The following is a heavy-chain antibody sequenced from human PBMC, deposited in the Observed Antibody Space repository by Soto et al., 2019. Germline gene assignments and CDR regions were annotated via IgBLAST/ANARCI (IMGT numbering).Heavy chain of an antibody. CDR3: VREGGDNWFDP. CDR1: GDFISNTTYY. D-gene: IGHD3-16*01. Sequence: PSETLSLTCSVSGDFISNTTYYWAWVRQAPGKGLEWVGSIYFSGSGTSHYNPSLKSRVTISVDTSKNQFSLKLTSVTAADTAVYYCVREGGDNWFDPWGQGTLVTVSS. CDR2: IYFSGSGTS. V-gene: IGHV4-39*07. J-gene: IGHJ5*02.